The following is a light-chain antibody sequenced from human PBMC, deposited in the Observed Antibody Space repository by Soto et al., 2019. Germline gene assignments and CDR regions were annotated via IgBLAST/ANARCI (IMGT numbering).Light chain of an antibody. V-gene: IGKV1-6*01. J-gene: IGKJ1*01. Sequence: AIQMTQSPTSLSASVGDRVIITCWASQDISKDLGWYQQKPGKATKFLIYSATSTQSGVPSTFSGSGFGTDFTLTISSLQPEDFATYYCLQDHDYPRTFGQGTKVDIK. CDR1: QDISKD. CDR2: SAT. CDR3: LQDHDYPRT.